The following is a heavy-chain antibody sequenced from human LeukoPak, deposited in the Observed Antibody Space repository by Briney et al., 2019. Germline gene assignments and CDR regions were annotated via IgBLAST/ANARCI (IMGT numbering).Heavy chain of an antibody. V-gene: IGHV3-48*03. J-gene: IGHJ6*04. Sequence: GGALRVSCAASGVTFSSYEKNWGRQAPGEGLGGVSYISSNWSTIYYADSVKGRFTISRDNAKNSLYLQMNSLRAEDTAVYYCAELGITMIGGVWGKGTTVTISS. CDR1: GVTFSSYE. D-gene: IGHD3-10*02. CDR2: ISSNWSTI. CDR3: AELGITMIGGV.